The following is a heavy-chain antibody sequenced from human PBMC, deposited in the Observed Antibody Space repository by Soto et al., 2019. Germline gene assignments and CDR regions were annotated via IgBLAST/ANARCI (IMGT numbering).Heavy chain of an antibody. CDR1: GYTFTNFG. CDR2: ISAYNGNT. CDR3: AGGVNPIDY. V-gene: IGHV1-18*01. D-gene: IGHD2-21*01. Sequence: QVQLVQSGAEVKKPGASVKVSCKASGYTFTNFGISWVRQAPGQGLEWMGWISAYNGNTNYAQKFQCRVTMTTDTSASTAYMEVRSLRFDDTAVYYCAGGVNPIDYWGQGTLVTVSS. J-gene: IGHJ4*02.